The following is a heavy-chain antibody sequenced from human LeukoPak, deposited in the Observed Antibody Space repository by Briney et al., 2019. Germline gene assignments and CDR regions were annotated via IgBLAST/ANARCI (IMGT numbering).Heavy chain of an antibody. Sequence: PSETLSLTCTVSGGSISSGDYYWSWIRQPPGKGLEWIGYIYYSGSTNYNPSLKSRVTISVDTSKNQFSLKLSSVTAADTAVYYCARGKYSSSHGFDYWGQGTLVTVSS. CDR3: ARGKYSSSHGFDY. J-gene: IGHJ4*02. CDR2: IYYSGST. D-gene: IGHD6-6*01. CDR1: GGSISSGDYY. V-gene: IGHV4-30-4*01.